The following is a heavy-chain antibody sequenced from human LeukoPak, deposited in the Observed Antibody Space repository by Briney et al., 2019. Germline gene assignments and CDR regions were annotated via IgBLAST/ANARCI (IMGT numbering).Heavy chain of an antibody. CDR2: ISSSGSTI. J-gene: IGHJ4*02. V-gene: IGHV3-48*03. CDR1: GFTFSSYE. CDR3: ARASYSSSWYADY. D-gene: IGHD6-13*01. Sequence: GGSLRLSCAAAGFTFSSYEMNWVRQAPGKGLEWVSYISSSGSTIYYADSVKGRFTISRDNAKNSLYLQMNSLRAEDTAVYYCARASYSSSWYADYWGQGTLVTVSS.